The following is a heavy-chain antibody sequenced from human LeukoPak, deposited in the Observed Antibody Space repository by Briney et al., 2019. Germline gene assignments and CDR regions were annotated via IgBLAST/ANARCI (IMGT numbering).Heavy chain of an antibody. V-gene: IGHV3-21*04. CDR3: AKQGRDWLRDYYYYMDV. D-gene: IGHD3-9*01. CDR2: ISTSSIYK. Sequence: GGSLRLSCAASGFTFSSYTMNWVRQAPGKGLEWVSSISTSSIYKYYADSVKGRFTISRDNAKNSLYLQMSSLRAEDTAVYYCAKQGRDWLRDYYYYMDVWGKGTTVTISS. J-gene: IGHJ6*03. CDR1: GFTFSSYT.